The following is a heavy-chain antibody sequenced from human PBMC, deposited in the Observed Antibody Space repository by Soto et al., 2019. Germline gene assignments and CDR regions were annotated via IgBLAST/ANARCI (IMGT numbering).Heavy chain of an antibody. CDR1: GYTFTSYG. Sequence: QVQLVQSGAEVKKPGASVKVSCKASGYTFTSYGISWVRQAPGQGLEWMGWISAYNGNTNYAQKLQGRVTMTTDTSTSTAYMELRSLRSDDTAVYYCARDRRCSSTSCYNCWFDPWGQGTLVTVSS. CDR3: ARDRRCSSTSCYNCWFDP. V-gene: IGHV1-18*01. CDR2: ISAYNGNT. J-gene: IGHJ5*02. D-gene: IGHD2-2*02.